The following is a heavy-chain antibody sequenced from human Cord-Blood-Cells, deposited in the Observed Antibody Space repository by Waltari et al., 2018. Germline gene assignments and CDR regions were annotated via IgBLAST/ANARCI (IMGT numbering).Heavy chain of an antibody. J-gene: IGHJ4*02. V-gene: IGHV1-2*02. CDR1: GYTFTGYY. D-gene: IGHD5-18*01. CDR2: INPNSGGT. Sequence: QVQLVQSGAEVKKPGASVKVSCKASGYTFTGYYMHWVRQAPGQGLEWMGWINPNSGGTNYAQKFQGRGTMTRDTSISTAYMELSRLRSDDTAVYYCARGGYSYGYIGPFDYWGQGTLVTVSS. CDR3: ARGGYSYGYIGPFDY.